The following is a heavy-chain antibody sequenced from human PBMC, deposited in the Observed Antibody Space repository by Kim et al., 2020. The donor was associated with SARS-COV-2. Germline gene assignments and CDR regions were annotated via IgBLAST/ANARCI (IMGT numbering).Heavy chain of an antibody. CDR1: GGSISSYY. V-gene: IGHV4-59*01. Sequence: SETLSLTCTVSGGSISSYYWSWIRQPPGKGLEWIGYIDYSGSTYYNPSLKSRVTISVDTSKNQFSLKLTSVTAADTAVYYCARATALKSYQLLSVLVVGWFDPWGQGTLVTVSS. D-gene: IGHD2-2*01. J-gene: IGHJ5*02. CDR3: ARATALKSYQLLSVLVVGWFDP. CDR2: IDYSGST.